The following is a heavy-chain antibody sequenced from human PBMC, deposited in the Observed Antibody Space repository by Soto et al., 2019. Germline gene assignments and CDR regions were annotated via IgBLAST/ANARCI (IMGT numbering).Heavy chain of an antibody. J-gene: IGHJ4*02. Sequence: QVHLVQSGAEVKKPGASVKVSCQGSGYAFTTYGITWVRQAPGQGLEWMGWISAHNGNTNYAQKLQGRVTVTRDTSTSTAYMELRSLRYDDTAVYYWARGRYGDYWGQGALVTASS. CDR3: ARGRYGDY. CDR1: GYAFTTYG. V-gene: IGHV1-18*01. D-gene: IGHD1-1*01. CDR2: ISAHNGNT.